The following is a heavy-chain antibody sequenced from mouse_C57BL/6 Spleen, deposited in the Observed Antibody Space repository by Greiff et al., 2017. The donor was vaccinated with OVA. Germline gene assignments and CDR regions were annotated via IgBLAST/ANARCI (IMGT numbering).Heavy chain of an antibody. CDR3: ASLIYYDYDYAMDY. Sequence: VQLQQSGPGLVQPSQSLSITCTVSGFSLTSYGVHWVRQSPGKGLEWLGVIWRGGSTDYNAAFMSRLSITKDNSKSQVFFKMNSLQADDTAIYYCASLIYYDYDYAMDYWGQGTSVTVSS. V-gene: IGHV2-5*01. D-gene: IGHD2-4*01. J-gene: IGHJ4*01. CDR2: IWRGGST. CDR1: GFSLTSYG.